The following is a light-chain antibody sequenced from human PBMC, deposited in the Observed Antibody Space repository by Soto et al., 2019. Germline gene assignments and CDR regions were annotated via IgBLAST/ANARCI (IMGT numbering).Light chain of an antibody. V-gene: IGKV1-12*01. CDR2: AAS. J-gene: IGKJ5*01. Sequence: DIQMTQSPSSVSASVGDRVIITCRASQAISTWLAWYQKKPGMAPNLLISAASNLQSGVPSRFSGSGSGTDFTLTINSLQPEDFATYYCQQVHSFPLTFGQGTRLDLK. CDR3: QQVHSFPLT. CDR1: QAISTW.